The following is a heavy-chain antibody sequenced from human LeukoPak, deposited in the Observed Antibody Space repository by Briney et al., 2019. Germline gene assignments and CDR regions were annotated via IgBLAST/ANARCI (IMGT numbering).Heavy chain of an antibody. Sequence: GGSLRLSCAASGFTFSSYGMHWVRQAPGKGLEWVAVISYDGSNKYYADSVKGRFTISRDNSKNTLYLQMNGLRAEDTAVYYCASSRGAFDIWGQGTMVTVSS. CDR1: GFTFSSYG. CDR3: ASSRGAFDI. J-gene: IGHJ3*02. D-gene: IGHD6-13*01. V-gene: IGHV3-30*03. CDR2: ISYDGSNK.